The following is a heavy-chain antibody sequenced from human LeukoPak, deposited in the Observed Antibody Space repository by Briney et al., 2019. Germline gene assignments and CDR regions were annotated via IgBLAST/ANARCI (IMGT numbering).Heavy chain of an antibody. Sequence: SETLSLTCTVSGGSINAYYWTWIRQPAGEGLEWIGRIHTSGSTYYNPSLKGRALMTLDKPNNQFSLELKSLTAADTAVYYCARYDSTWDNFDYWAQGTLVTVSS. V-gene: IGHV4-4*07. CDR1: GGSINAYY. J-gene: IGHJ4*02. CDR3: ARYDSTWDNFDY. CDR2: IHTSGST. D-gene: IGHD3-22*01.